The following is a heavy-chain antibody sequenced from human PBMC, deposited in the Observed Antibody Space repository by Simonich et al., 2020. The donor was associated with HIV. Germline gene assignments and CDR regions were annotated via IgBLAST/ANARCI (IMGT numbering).Heavy chain of an antibody. J-gene: IGHJ2*01. V-gene: IGHV1-24*01. CDR3: ATWEVKDDVLTGFSYWFFDL. CDR1: GHSLTDLS. CDR2: FDPEVGET. D-gene: IGHD3-9*01. Sequence: QVQLFQSGAEVKKPGASVKVSCKVSGHSLTDLSMHWVRQTPGKRLEWMGGFDPEVGETIYAQKFQDRVTMTEDTSTDTAYMELSSLRCEDTALYYCATWEVKDDVLTGFSYWFFDLWGRGTLVTVSS.